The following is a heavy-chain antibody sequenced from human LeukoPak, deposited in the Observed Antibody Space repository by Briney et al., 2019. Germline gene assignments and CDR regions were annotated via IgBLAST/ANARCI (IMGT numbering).Heavy chain of an antibody. CDR3: TTRRVDTGVVAGDF. CDR1: GFTFNNYG. CDR2: IKSESDGGTT. D-gene: IGHD5-18*01. V-gene: IGHV3-15*07. J-gene: IGHJ4*02. Sequence: KSGGSLRLSCAASGFTFNNYGMHWVRQAPGKGLEWVARIKSESDGGTTDYAAPVKGRFTISRDDSKNTLYLQMNSLKTDDTALYYCTTRRVDTGVVAGDFWGQGTLVTVSS.